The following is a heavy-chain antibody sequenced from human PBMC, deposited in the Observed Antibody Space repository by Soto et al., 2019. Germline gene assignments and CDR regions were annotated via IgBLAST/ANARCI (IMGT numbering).Heavy chain of an antibody. D-gene: IGHD6-19*01. CDR1: GFTFSISA. Sequence: SVKVSCTASGFTFSISAVKWVRQARGQRPEWIGWMVVGSGNTFYAQKVQVRVTLPRVMFANTADMEMRSMRSDDTDVYYCVAGQSDYDLAVAGGFYY. CDR3: VAGQSDYDLAVAGGFYY. J-gene: IGHJ6*01. V-gene: IGHV1-58*01. CDR2: MVVGSGNT.